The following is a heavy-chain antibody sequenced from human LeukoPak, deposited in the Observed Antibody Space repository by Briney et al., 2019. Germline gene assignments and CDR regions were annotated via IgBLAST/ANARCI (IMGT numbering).Heavy chain of an antibody. J-gene: IGHJ4*02. V-gene: IGHV3-33*01. D-gene: IGHD1-7*01. Sequence: GRSLRLSCVASGFTFSSYGMHWVRQAPGKGLEWVAVIWYDGSNKYYVDSVKGRFTISRDNSKNTLYLQMGSLRAEDMAVYYCARAGGRTKFDYWGQGTLVTVSS. CDR2: IWYDGSNK. CDR1: GFTFSSYG. CDR3: ARAGGRTKFDY.